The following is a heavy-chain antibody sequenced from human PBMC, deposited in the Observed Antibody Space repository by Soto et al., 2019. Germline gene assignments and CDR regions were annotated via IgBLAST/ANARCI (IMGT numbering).Heavy chain of an antibody. D-gene: IGHD2-2*01. CDR1: GYSFTSYW. V-gene: IGHV5-51*01. Sequence: PGESLKISCKGSGYSFTSYWIGWVRQMPGKGLEWMGIIYPGDSDTRYSPSFQGQVTISADKSISTAYLQCSSLKASDTAMYYCARLEWWPIHDSYGSSTSCPLGYYGMDVWGQGTTVTVSS. CDR3: ARLEWWPIHDSYGSSTSCPLGYYGMDV. CDR2: IYPGDSDT. J-gene: IGHJ6*02.